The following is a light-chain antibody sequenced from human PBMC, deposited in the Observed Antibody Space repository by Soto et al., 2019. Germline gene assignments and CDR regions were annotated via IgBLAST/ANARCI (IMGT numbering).Light chain of an antibody. CDR2: WAS. V-gene: IGKV4-1*01. CDR3: QQYYDAPKT. Sequence: DIVMTQSPDSLAVSLGERATINCKSSQSILYSSNNKNYLAWYQQKPGQPPKLLIYWASTRESGVPDRFSGSGSGTDFTLTISSLQAGDVAVYYCQQYYDAPKTFGKGTKVEIK. J-gene: IGKJ1*01. CDR1: QSILYSSNNKNY.